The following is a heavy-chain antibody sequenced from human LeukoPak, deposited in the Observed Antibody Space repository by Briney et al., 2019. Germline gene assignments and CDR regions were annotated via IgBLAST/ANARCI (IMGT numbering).Heavy chain of an antibody. CDR2: IYYSGST. CDR3: ARVHDFWSGYFFDY. CDR1: GGSISSYY. V-gene: IGHV4-59*01. Sequence: SETLSLTCTVSGGSISSYYWSWIRQPPGKGLEWIGYIYYSGSTNYNPSLKSRVTISVDTSKNQFSLKLSSVTAADTAVYYCARVHDFWSGYFFDYWGQGTLVTVSS. D-gene: IGHD3-3*01. J-gene: IGHJ4*02.